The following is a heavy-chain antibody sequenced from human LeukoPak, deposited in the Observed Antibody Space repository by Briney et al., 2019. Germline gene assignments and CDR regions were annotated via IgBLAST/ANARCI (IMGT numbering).Heavy chain of an antibody. CDR1: GITFSSYW. V-gene: IGHV3-7*01. J-gene: IGHJ4*02. D-gene: IGHD2-15*01. Sequence: GGSLRLSCVGSGITFSSYWMNWVRQAPGKGLEGVAIIKQDGSETQYVDSVKGRLTISRDNAQNSLYLQINNLRAEDTAVYYCAGGQGYLIELWGQGTLVTVSS. CDR3: AGGQGYLIEL. CDR2: IKQDGSET.